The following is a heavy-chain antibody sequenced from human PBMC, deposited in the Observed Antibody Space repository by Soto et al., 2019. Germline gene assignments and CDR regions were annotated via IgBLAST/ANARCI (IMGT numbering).Heavy chain of an antibody. CDR1: GYTFTSYA. CDR2: INGGAGDT. V-gene: IGHV1-3*01. CDR3: ERSPSRMADETQLDP. D-gene: IGHD6-6*01. J-gene: IGHJ5*02. Sequence: QVQLVQSGAEVRKPGASVKISCKASGYTFTSYAIHWLRQAPGQRLEWMGWINGGAGDTRYSVNLQGRVTFTRDTAATTAFMDLSSLSSADTDIYYCERSPSRMADETQLDPWGQGTLVTVSS.